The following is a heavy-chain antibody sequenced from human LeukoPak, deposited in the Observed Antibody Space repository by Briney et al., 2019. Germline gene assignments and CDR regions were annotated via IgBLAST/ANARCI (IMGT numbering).Heavy chain of an antibody. J-gene: IGHJ6*02. Sequence: GGSLRLSCAASGFTFSSYAMSWVRQAPGKGLEWVSAISGSGGSTYYADSVKGRFTTSRDNSKNTLYLQMNSLRAEDTAVYYCAKDEYYYDSSGYANYYYYGMDVWGQGTTVTVSS. CDR3: AKDEYYYDSSGYANYYYYGMDV. CDR2: ISGSGGST. CDR1: GFTFSSYA. D-gene: IGHD3-22*01. V-gene: IGHV3-23*01.